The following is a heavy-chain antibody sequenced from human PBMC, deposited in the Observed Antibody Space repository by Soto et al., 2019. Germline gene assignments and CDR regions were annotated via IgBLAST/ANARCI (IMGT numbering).Heavy chain of an antibody. J-gene: IGHJ4*02. V-gene: IGHV3-64D*08. CDR1: GFTFSSYA. Sequence: PGGSLRLSCSASGFTFSSYAMHWVRQAPGKGLEYVSAISSNGGSTYYADSVKGRFTISRDNSKNTLYLQMSSLRAEDTAVYYCVKDSSKIYYDFWSGYYIGTLDYWGQGTLVTVSS. D-gene: IGHD3-3*01. CDR2: ISSNGGST. CDR3: VKDSSKIYYDFWSGYYIGTLDY.